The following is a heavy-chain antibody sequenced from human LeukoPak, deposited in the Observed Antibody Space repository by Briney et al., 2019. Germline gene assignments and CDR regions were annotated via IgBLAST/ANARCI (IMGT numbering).Heavy chain of an antibody. CDR1: GFTFSSYG. CDR3: AKDRYSYAFEYSDS. V-gene: IGHV3-30*18. D-gene: IGHD5-18*01. J-gene: IGHJ4*02. CDR2: ISNDGSKK. Sequence: GGSLRLSCAASGFTFSSYGMHWVRQAPGKGLDWVAVISNDGSKKYYADSVKGRFTISRDNSKNTLSLQVGSLRTEDTAVYYCAKDRYSYAFEYSDSWGQGTLVTVPS.